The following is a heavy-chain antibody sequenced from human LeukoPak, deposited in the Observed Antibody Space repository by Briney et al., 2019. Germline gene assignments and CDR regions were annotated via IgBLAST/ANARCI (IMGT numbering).Heavy chain of an antibody. CDR1: GYTSTSHY. Sequence: ASLKDSCKAYGYTSTSHYMHWVRRPPGQGLEWMGIINPSGGSTSYAQKFQGRVTMTRDTSTSTVYMELSSLRSEDTAVYYCAVSGSSGWYAAFDIWGQGTMVTVSS. D-gene: IGHD6-19*01. J-gene: IGHJ3*02. CDR2: INPSGGST. CDR3: AVSGSSGWYAAFDI. V-gene: IGHV1-46*01.